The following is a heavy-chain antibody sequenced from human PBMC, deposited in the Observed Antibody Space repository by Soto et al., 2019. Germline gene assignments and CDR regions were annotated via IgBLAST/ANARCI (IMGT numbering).Heavy chain of an antibody. V-gene: IGHV3-9*01. CDR3: AKDLGPWIRQPDR. CDR1: GFTFDDNA. D-gene: IGHD1-1*01. Sequence: HPGGSLRLSCAASGFTFDDNAMHWVRQAPGKGLEWVSGISWNSDSIGYADSVKGRFTISRDNAKNSLYLQMNSLRAEDTALYYCAKDLGPWIRQPDRWGQGTLVTVSS. J-gene: IGHJ4*02. CDR2: ISWNSDSI.